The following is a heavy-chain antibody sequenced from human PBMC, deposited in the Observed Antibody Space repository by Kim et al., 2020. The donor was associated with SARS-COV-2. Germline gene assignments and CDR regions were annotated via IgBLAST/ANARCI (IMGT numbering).Heavy chain of an antibody. CDR2: ISNDGKNK. Sequence: GGSLRLSCAASGFTFSRNGMYWVRQAPGKGLEWVAVISNDGKNKYYQDSVKGRFTISRDNSRSTLYLQMNSLRDADTAIYYCAKDVRSEAAALESWGQGT. D-gene: IGHD6-13*01. CDR3: AKDVRSEAAALES. V-gene: IGHV3-30*18. J-gene: IGHJ4*02. CDR1: GFTFSRNG.